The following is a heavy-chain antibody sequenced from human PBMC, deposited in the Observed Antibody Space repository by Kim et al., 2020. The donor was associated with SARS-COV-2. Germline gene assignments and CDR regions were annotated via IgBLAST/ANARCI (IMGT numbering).Heavy chain of an antibody. V-gene: IGHV3-33*08. CDR3: ARDSGVGYDYIWGSFRANYYYAMDV. Sequence: GGSLRLSCAASGFTFSSYGMHWVRQAPGKGLEWVALIWYDGSKKYYADSVKGRFIISRNNSKNTLYLQMNSLRGEGTAVYYCARDSGVGYDYIWGSFRANYYYAMDVWGQGTTVTVSS. J-gene: IGHJ6*02. CDR2: IWYDGSKK. CDR1: GFTFSSYG. D-gene: IGHD3-16*02.